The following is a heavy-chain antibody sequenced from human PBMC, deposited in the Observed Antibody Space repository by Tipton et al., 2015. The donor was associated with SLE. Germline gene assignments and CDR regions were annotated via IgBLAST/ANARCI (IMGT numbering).Heavy chain of an antibody. CDR1: GFTFHDYA. CDR2: IRSKSNGGST. J-gene: IGHJ4*02. CDR3: TAQGTDEQDPFDY. Sequence: RSLRLSCAASGFTFHDYAMHWVRQAPGKGLEWVGLIRSKSNGGSTEYAASVRGRFTISRDDFKGIAFLQMNSLKTEDTGVYYCTAQGTDEQDPFDYWGQGTLVTVSS. D-gene: IGHD1/OR15-1a*01. V-gene: IGHV3-49*04.